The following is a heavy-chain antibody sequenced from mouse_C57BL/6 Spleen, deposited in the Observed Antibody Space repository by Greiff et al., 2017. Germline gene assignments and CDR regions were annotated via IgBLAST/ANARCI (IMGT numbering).Heavy chain of an antibody. J-gene: IGHJ4*01. CDR1: GYTFTGYW. CDR2: ILPGSGST. V-gene: IGHV1-9*01. Sequence: QVQLQQSGAELMKPGASVKLSCKATGYTFTGYWIEWVKQRPGHGLEWIGEILPGSGSTNYTEKFKGKATFTADTSSNTAYMQLSSLTTEDSSIYYCARRKNPFYAMDYWGQGTSVTVSS. CDR3: ARRKNPFYAMDY.